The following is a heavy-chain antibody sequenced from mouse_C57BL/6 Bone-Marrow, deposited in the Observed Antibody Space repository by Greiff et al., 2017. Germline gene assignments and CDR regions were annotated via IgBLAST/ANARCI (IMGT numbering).Heavy chain of an antibody. CDR2: IDPANGDT. CDR1: GFNIKDDY. J-gene: IGHJ3*01. V-gene: IGHV14-4*01. Sequence: VQLQQSGAELVRPGASVKLSCTASGFNIKDDYMHWVKQRPEQGLEWIGWIDPANGDTEYASQFQGQATILADTSSNTAYLQLSSLTSQDTAVYYYTTLYYGNFPFAYWGQGTLVTVSA. CDR3: TTLYYGNFPFAY. D-gene: IGHD2-1*01.